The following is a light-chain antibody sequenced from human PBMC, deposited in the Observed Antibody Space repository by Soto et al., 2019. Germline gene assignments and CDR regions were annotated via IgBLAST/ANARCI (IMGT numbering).Light chain of an antibody. Sequence: EIVLTQSPGTLSLSQGERATLSCRASQSVSSSYLAWYQQKPGQAPRLLIYGASSRPTGIPDRFSGSGSGTDFTLTISRLEPEDFAVYYCQQYGSSSTFGQGTRLEI. V-gene: IGKV3-20*01. J-gene: IGKJ5*01. CDR3: QQYGSSST. CDR2: GAS. CDR1: QSVSSSY.